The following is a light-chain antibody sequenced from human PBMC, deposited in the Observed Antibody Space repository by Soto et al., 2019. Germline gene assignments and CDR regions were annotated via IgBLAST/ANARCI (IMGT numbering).Light chain of an antibody. CDR2: GAS. V-gene: IGKV3-20*01. J-gene: IGKJ1*01. Sequence: EIVLTQSPGTLSLSQGERATLSCRASQSVSSNYLAWYQQKPGQAPRPRLYGASSRATGIPDRFSGSGAGTNFALSSSSLGAEECAVYYCQEYGSSPWTFGQGTKVVI. CDR3: QEYGSSPWT. CDR1: QSVSSNY.